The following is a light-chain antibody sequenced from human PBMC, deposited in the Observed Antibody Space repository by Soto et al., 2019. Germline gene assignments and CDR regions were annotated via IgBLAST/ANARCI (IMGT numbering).Light chain of an antibody. J-gene: IGLJ1*01. Sequence: LTQPASVSGSPGQSITISCTGTSGDVGGYNYVSWYQQHPGKAPKLMIYAVTDRPSGVSSRFSGSKSGNTASLTISGLQAEDEADYYCSSYTSSSALFGTGTKVTVL. V-gene: IGLV2-14*01. CDR2: AVT. CDR1: SGDVGGYNY. CDR3: SSYTSSSAL.